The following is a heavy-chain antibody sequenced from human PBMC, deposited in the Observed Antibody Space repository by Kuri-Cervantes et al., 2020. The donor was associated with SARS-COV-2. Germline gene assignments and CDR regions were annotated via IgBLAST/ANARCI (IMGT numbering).Heavy chain of an antibody. D-gene: IGHD4-17*01. J-gene: IGHJ4*02. CDR3: ASETPLTTGFDY. Sequence: GESLKISCAASGFTFSSYAMHWVRQAPGKGPEWVAVISYDGSNKYYADSVKGRFTISRDNSKNTLYLQMNSLRAEDTAVYYCASETPLTTGFDYWGQGTLVTVSS. CDR1: GFTFSSYA. CDR2: ISYDGSNK. V-gene: IGHV3-30-3*01.